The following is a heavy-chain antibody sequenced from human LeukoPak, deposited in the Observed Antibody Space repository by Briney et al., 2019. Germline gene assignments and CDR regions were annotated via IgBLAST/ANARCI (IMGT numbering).Heavy chain of an antibody. J-gene: IGHJ4*02. Sequence: GGSLRLSCAASGVAFSDYGMNWVRQAPGKGLEWVSGITGSGSTTYYADSVKGRFTISRDNSKNTLYLQMNSPRAEDTAAYYCAKDGNWARFENWGQGTLVTVSS. V-gene: IGHV3-23*01. D-gene: IGHD7-27*01. CDR3: AKDGNWARFEN. CDR1: GVAFSDYG. CDR2: ITGSGSTT.